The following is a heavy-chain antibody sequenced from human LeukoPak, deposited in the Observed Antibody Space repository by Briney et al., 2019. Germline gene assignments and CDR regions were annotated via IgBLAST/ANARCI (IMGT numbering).Heavy chain of an antibody. D-gene: IGHD3-10*01. CDR2: INTNTGNP. V-gene: IGHV7-4-1*02. CDR3: ARDSYPRYYYGSGSYHDY. CDR1: GYTFTSYA. J-gene: IGHJ4*02. Sequence: ASVKVSCKASGYTFTSYAMNWVRQAPGQGLEWMGWINTNTGNPTYAQGFTGRFVFSLDTSVSTAYLQISSLKAEDTAVYYCARDSYPRYYYGSGSYHDYWVQGTLVTVSS.